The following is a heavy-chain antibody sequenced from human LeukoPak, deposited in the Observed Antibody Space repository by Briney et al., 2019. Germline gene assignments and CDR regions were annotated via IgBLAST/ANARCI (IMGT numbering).Heavy chain of an antibody. Sequence: PSETLSLTCTVSGGSISSYYWSWIRQPPGKGLEWIGYIYYSGSTNYNPSLKSRVTISVDTSKNQFSLKLSSVTAADTAVYYCARVEPYDSSGYPHFDYWGQGTLVTVSS. CDR2: IYYSGST. D-gene: IGHD3-22*01. J-gene: IGHJ4*02. V-gene: IGHV4-59*01. CDR3: ARVEPYDSSGYPHFDY. CDR1: GGSISSYY.